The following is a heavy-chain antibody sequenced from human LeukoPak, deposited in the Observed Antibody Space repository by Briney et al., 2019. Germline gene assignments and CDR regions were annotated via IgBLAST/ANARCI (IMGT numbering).Heavy chain of an antibody. Sequence: PGGSLRLSCAVSGFTVSSNSMSWVRQAPGRGLEWVSVIYSGGSTYYADSVKGRFTISRDNAKNSLYLQMNSLRAEDTAVYYCAREDNSSSPPMDVWGKGTTVTVSP. CDR2: IYSGGST. V-gene: IGHV3-66*01. D-gene: IGHD6-6*01. CDR3: AREDNSSSPPMDV. J-gene: IGHJ6*04. CDR1: GFTVSSNS.